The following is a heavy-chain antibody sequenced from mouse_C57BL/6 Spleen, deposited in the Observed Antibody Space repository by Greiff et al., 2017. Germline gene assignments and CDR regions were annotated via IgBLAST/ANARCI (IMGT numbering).Heavy chain of an antibody. CDR3: VRQRYDYDGFAY. CDR1: GFSFNTYA. Sequence: GGGLVQPKGSLKLSCAASGFSFNTYAMNWVRQAPGKGLEWVARIRSKSNNYATYYADSVKDRFTISRDDSESMLYLQMNNLKTEDTAMYYCVRQRYDYDGFAYWGQGTLVTVSA. CDR2: IRSKSNNYAT. J-gene: IGHJ3*01. V-gene: IGHV10-1*01. D-gene: IGHD2-4*01.